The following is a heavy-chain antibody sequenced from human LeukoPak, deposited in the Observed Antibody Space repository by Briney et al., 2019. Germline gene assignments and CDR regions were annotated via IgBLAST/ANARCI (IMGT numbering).Heavy chain of an antibody. CDR3: ARDNLELGFDY. D-gene: IGHD1-7*01. CDR1: GYTFTGCC. V-gene: IGHV1-2*02. Sequence: ASVKVSCKASGYTFTGCCMHWVRQAPGQGLEWMGWINPNSGGTNYAQKFQGRVTMTRDTSISTAYMELSRLRSDDTAVYYCARDNLELGFDYWGQGTLVTVSS. J-gene: IGHJ4*02. CDR2: INPNSGGT.